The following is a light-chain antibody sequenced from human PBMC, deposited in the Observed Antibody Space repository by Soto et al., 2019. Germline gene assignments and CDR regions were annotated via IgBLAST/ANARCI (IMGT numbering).Light chain of an antibody. Sequence: ALTQPASVSGSPGQSITLSCTGTTNDVGTYNLVSWYQQHPGKAPKLIIYEGFKRPSGVSNRFSGSKSGNTASLTISGLQAEDEADYYCSSYAGSTTYVFGTGTKVTVL. CDR3: SSYAGSTTYV. CDR1: TNDVGTYNL. J-gene: IGLJ1*01. V-gene: IGLV2-23*01. CDR2: EGF.